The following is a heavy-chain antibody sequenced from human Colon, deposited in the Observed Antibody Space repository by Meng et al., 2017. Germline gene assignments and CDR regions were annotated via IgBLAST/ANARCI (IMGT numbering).Heavy chain of an antibody. CDR2: MYYTGSS. V-gene: IGHV4-59*01. CDR3: ARDRELLGSAWYDY. Sequence: SETLSLTCTVSGASIRSYYWGWIRQPPGKGLEWIGYMYYTGSSHYNPSLQSRVTISVDTSKNQFSLKLSSVTAADTAIYYCARDRELLGSAWYDYWGRGTLVTVSS. CDR1: GASIRSYY. D-gene: IGHD6-19*01. J-gene: IGHJ4*02.